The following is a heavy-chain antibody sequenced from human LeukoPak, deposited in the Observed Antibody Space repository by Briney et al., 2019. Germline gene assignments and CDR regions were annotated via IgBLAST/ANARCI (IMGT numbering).Heavy chain of an antibody. CDR1: GGSISSRSSY. CDR2: IYYSGST. Sequence: SATLSLTCNVSGGSISSRSSYWAWIRQPPGKGLEWIGYIYYSGSTNYNPSLKSRVTISVDTSKNQFSLKLSSVTAADTAVYYCAADLLWFGELIGLWGQGTLVTVSS. J-gene: IGHJ4*02. CDR3: AADLLWFGELIGL. D-gene: IGHD3-10*01. V-gene: IGHV4-61*01.